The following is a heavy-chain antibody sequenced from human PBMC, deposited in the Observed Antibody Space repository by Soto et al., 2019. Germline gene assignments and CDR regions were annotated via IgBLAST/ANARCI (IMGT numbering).Heavy chain of an antibody. Sequence: PGGSLRLSCTASGFTFSDSWMTWVRQAPGKGLEWVARIKPDESEKKYADSVKGRFSISRDNAKNSIYLQMDGLRGEDTAVYYCVRGGSNYASWGQGTLVTSPQ. CDR3: VRGGSNYAS. CDR1: GFTFSDSW. D-gene: IGHD4-4*01. V-gene: IGHV3-7*01. CDR2: IKPDESEK. J-gene: IGHJ5*02.